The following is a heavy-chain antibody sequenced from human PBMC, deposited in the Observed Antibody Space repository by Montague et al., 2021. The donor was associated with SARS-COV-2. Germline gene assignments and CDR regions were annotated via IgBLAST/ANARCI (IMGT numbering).Heavy chain of an antibody. V-gene: IGHV3-73*01. D-gene: IGHD3/OR15-3a*01. CDR2: IRSKPNIYAT. J-gene: IGHJ6*02. CDR1: GFSFSGSA. Sequence: SLRLSCAASGFSFSGSAVHWVRQASGKGLEWVGRIRSKPNIYATAYAASVKGRFIISRDDSKNTAYLQMNSLKTEDTAVYYCTSRYWTGLDYYHYGMDVWGQGTTVTVSS. CDR3: TSRYWTGLDYYHYGMDV.